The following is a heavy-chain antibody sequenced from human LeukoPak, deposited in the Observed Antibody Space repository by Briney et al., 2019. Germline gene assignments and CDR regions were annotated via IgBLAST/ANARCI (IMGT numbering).Heavy chain of an antibody. V-gene: IGHV1-69*01. J-gene: IGHJ4*02. CDR1: GGTFSSYA. D-gene: IGHD2-2*01. CDR3: ARGVVVPAAMVGAGFFDY. Sequence: ASVKVSCKASGGTFSSYAISWVRQAPGQGLEWMGGIIPIFGTANYAQKFQGRVTITADESMSTAYMELSSLRSEDTAVYYCARGVVVPAAMVGAGFFDYWGQGTLVTVSS. CDR2: IIPIFGTA.